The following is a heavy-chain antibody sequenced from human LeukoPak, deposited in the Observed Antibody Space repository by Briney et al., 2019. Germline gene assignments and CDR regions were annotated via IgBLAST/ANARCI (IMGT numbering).Heavy chain of an antibody. Sequence: GASVKLSCKASGYTFTSYDINWVRQATGQGLEWMGWMNPNSGNTGYAQKFQGRVTMTRNTSISTAYMELSSLRSEDTAVYYCASGPSPPMVRGVIRNWFDPWGQGTLVTVSS. CDR3: ASGPSPPMVRGVIRNWFDP. V-gene: IGHV1-8*01. CDR2: MNPNSGNT. CDR1: GYTFTSYD. D-gene: IGHD3-10*01. J-gene: IGHJ5*02.